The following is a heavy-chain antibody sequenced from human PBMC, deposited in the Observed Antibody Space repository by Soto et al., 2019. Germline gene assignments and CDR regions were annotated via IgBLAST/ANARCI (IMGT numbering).Heavy chain of an antibody. V-gene: IGHV4-39*01. Sequence: PSETLSLTCSVSGDSINSDKYYWGWIRQPPGKGLEWIGSIYYRGNTYYNPSLQTRVTISLDKSKSQFSLRLNSVTAADSAVYFCARLEGLATISYYFDFWCQGAQVTVSS. CDR3: ARLEGLATISYYFDF. D-gene: IGHD3-9*01. CDR2: IYYRGNT. J-gene: IGHJ4*02. CDR1: GDSINSDKYY.